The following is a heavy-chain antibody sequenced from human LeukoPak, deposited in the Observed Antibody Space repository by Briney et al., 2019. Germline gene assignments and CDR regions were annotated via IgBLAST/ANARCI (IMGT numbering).Heavy chain of an antibody. D-gene: IGHD6-19*01. CDR2: IKQDGSEK. CDR1: GFTFSSYW. CDR3: ASHGSYSSGWTLFDY. Sequence: GGSLRLSCAASGFTFSSYWMSWVRQAPGKGLEWVANIKQDGSEKYYVDSVKGRFTISRDNAKNSLYLQMNSLRAEDTAVYYCASHGSYSSGWTLFDYWGQGTLVTVSS. V-gene: IGHV3-7*01. J-gene: IGHJ4*02.